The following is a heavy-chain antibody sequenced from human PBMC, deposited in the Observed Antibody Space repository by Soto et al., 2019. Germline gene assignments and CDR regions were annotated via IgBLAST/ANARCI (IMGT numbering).Heavy chain of an antibody. V-gene: IGHV4-31*03. CDR2: IYYSGST. Sequence: SETLSLTCTVSGGSISSGGYYWSWIRQHPGKGLEWIGYIYYSGSTYYNPSLKSRVTISVDTSKNQFSLKLSSVTAADTAVYYCASSLRYSNQFDYWGQGTLVTVSSGKKWGASVKVSCKASGYTFTNYGNSVYFDYWGQGTLVTVSS. J-gene: IGHJ4*02. CDR1: GGSISSGGYY. CDR3: ASSLRYSNQFDYWGQGTLVTVSSGKKWGASVKVSCKASGYTFTNYGNSVYFDY. D-gene: IGHD4-4*01.